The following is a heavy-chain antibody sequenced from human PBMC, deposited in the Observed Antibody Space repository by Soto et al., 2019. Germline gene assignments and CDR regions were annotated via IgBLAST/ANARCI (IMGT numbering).Heavy chain of an antibody. J-gene: IGHJ5*02. CDR2: ISSSSSTI. CDR1: GFTFSSYS. D-gene: IGHD4-17*01. Sequence: GGSLRLSCAASGFTFSSYSMNWVRQAPGKGLEWVSYISSSSSTIYYADSVKGRFTISRDNAKNSLYLQMNSLRAEDTAVYYCARDFYDYGDYYWFDPWGQGTLVTVSS. CDR3: ARDFYDYGDYYWFDP. V-gene: IGHV3-48*01.